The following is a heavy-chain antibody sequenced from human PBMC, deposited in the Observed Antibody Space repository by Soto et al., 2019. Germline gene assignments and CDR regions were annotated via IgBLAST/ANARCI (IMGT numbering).Heavy chain of an antibody. CDR1: GYTLTELS. V-gene: IGHV1-24*01. Sequence: ASVKVSCKVSGYTLTELSMHWVRQAPGKGLEWMGGFDPEDGETIYAQKFQGRVTMTEDTSTDTAYMELSSLRSEDTAVYYCAKGVYDVLSGSYPPLRYMDVWGKGTTVTVSS. J-gene: IGHJ6*03. CDR3: AKGVYDVLSGSYPPLRYMDV. CDR2: FDPEDGET. D-gene: IGHD3-3*01.